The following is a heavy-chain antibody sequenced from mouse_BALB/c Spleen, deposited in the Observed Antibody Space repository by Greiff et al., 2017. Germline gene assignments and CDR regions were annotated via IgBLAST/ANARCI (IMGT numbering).Heavy chain of an antibody. D-gene: IGHD1-1*01. J-gene: IGHJ3*01. CDR2: INPYNGDT. CDR1: GYSFTGYF. Sequence: EVKLMESGPELVKPGASVKISCKASGYSFTGYFMNWVMQSHGKSLEWIGRINPYNGDTFYNQKFKGKATLTVDKSSSTAHMELRSLASEDSAVYYCARQTTRAWFAYWGQGTLVTVSA. V-gene: IGHV1-20*02. CDR3: ARQTTRAWFAY.